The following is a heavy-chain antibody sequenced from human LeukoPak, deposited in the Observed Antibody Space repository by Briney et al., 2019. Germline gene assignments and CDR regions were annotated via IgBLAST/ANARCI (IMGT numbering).Heavy chain of an antibody. CDR2: INHSGST. D-gene: IGHD5-24*01. CDR3: ARGPDRRDGYKSLDY. CDR1: SGSFSGYY. Sequence: SETLSLTCAVYSGSFSGYYWSWIRQPPGKGLEWIGEINHSGSTNYNPSLKSRLTMSVDTSKNQFSLKLTSVTAADTAVYYCARGPDRRDGYKSLDYWGQGILVTVSS. J-gene: IGHJ4*02. V-gene: IGHV4-34*01.